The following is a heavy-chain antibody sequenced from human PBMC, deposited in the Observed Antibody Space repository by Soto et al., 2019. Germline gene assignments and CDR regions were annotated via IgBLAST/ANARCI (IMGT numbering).Heavy chain of an antibody. CDR1: GGSISTGGYY. J-gene: IGHJ4*02. CDR2: IHYSGST. D-gene: IGHD3-22*01. Sequence: QVQLQESGPGLVKPPQTLSLTCSVSGGSISTGGYYWSWIRQLPGKGLEWIGYIHYSGSTYYKSSLESRVTISMDMSKNQFSLNLMSVTAADTGVYYCACVTSGYSRQIDSWGQGTLVTVSS. V-gene: IGHV4-31*03. CDR3: ACVTSGYSRQIDS.